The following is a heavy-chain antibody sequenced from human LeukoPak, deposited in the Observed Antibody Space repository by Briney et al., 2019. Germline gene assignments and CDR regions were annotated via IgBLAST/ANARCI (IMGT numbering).Heavy chain of an antibody. CDR3: TRDRTDSSGWYVSAFDY. D-gene: IGHD6-19*01. CDR1: GFTFGDYA. CDR2: IRSKAYGGTT. Sequence: GGSLRLSCTASGFTFGDYAMSWVRQAPGKGLEWVGFIRSKAYGGTTEYAASVKGRFTISRDDSKSIVYLQMNSLKTEDTAVYYCTRDRTDSSGWYVSAFDYWGQGTLVTVSS. V-gene: IGHV3-49*04. J-gene: IGHJ4*02.